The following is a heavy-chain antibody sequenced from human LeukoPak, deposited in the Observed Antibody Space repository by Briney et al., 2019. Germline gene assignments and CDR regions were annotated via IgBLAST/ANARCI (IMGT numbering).Heavy chain of an antibody. D-gene: IGHD4-23*01. J-gene: IGHJ4*02. V-gene: IGHV4-61*01. CDR3: ATSGRNSIDY. CDR1: GGSVSSGSYY. CDR2: LSYSGST. Sequence: SETLSLPCTVSGGSVSSGSYYWSWIRQPPGKGLEWIGYLSYSGSTNYNPSLKSRVTMSVDTSKTQFSLKLSSVTVADAAVYYCATSGRNSIDYWGQGTLVTVSS.